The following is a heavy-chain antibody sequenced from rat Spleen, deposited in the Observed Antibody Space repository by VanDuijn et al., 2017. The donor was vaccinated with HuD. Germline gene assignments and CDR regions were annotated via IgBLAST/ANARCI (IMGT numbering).Heavy chain of an antibody. J-gene: IGHJ2*01. CDR1: GFTFSNYG. CDR2: ISYDGSST. D-gene: IGHD1-11*01. CDR3: ARHEVYPDY. Sequence: EVQLVESGGGLVQPGRSLKLSCAASGFTFSNYGMAWVRQAPTKGLEWVATISYDGSSTYYRDSVKGRFTISRDNAKSTLYLQMDSLRSEDTATYYCARHEVYPDYWGQGVMVTVSS. V-gene: IGHV5-29*01.